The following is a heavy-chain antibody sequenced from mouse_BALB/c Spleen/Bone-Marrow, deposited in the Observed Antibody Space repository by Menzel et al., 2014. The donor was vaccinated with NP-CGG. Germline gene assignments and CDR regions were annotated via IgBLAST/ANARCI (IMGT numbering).Heavy chain of an antibody. Sequence: EVKLVESGGGLVKPGGSLKLSCAASGFTFSAYSMSWVRQTPEKRLEWVATISSGGHDTYYPDSVKGRFTISRDNAKNTLYLQINSLKSVDSAVYYCSKDGGYDYSYYFDYWGQGTTLTVSS. CDR3: SKDGGYDYSYYFDY. D-gene: IGHD2-4*01. CDR1: GFTFSAYS. V-gene: IGHV5-6-4*01. J-gene: IGHJ2*01. CDR2: ISSGGHDT.